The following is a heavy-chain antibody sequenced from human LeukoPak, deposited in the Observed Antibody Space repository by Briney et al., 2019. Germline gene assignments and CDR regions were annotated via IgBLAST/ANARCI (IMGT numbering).Heavy chain of an antibody. V-gene: IGHV4-39*07. CDR1: GGSVSSGPFY. CDR3: TRDGYHGRGSIY. CDR2: FYSSGNT. J-gene: IGHJ4*02. Sequence: PSETLSLTCTVSGGSVSSGPFYWAWIRQPPGKGLEWIGSFYSSGNTYFNPSLKNQVFISVDTSKNQFSLKLTSVTAADTAVYYCTRDGYHGRGSIYWGQGTLVTVSS. D-gene: IGHD1-26*01.